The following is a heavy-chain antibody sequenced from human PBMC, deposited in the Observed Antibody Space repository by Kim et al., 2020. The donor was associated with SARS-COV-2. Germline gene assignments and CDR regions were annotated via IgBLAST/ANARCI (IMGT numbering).Heavy chain of an antibody. Sequence: GGSLRLSCAASGFTFDDYAMHWVRQAPGKGLEWVSGISWNSGSIGYADSVKGRFTISRDNAKNSLYLQMNSLRAEDTALYYCAKDMNPYGSGSKGAFDYCGEGTLVTVSS. CDR1: GFTFDDYA. V-gene: IGHV3-9*01. D-gene: IGHD3-10*01. CDR2: ISWNSGSI. J-gene: IGHJ4*02. CDR3: AKDMNPYGSGSKGAFDY.